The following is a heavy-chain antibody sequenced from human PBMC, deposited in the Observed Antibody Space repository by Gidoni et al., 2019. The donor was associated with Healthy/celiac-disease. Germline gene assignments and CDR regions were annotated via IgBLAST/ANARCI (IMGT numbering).Heavy chain of an antibody. CDR2: IKSKTDGGTT. CDR3: TTAPVPYDSSGLDY. D-gene: IGHD3-22*01. CDR1: GFTFSNAW. V-gene: IGHV3-15*01. Sequence: EVQLVESGGGLVKPGGSLRLSCEASGFTFSNAWMSWVRQAPGKGLEWVGRIKSKTDGGTTDYAAPVKGRFTISRDDSKNTLYLQMNSLKTEDTAVYYCTTAPVPYDSSGLDYWGQGTLVTVSS. J-gene: IGHJ4*02.